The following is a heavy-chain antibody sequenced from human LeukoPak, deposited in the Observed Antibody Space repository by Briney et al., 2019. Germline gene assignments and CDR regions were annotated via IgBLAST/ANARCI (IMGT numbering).Heavy chain of an antibody. V-gene: IGHV7-4-1*02. D-gene: IGHD3-10*01. CDR1: GYTFTSYA. J-gene: IGHJ6*02. CDR3: ARLGANVLLWFGESYGMDV. CDR2: INTNTGNP. Sequence: GASVTVSCKASGYTFTSYAMNWVRQAPGQGVEGMGWINTNTGNPTYAQGFTGRFVFSLDTSVSTAYLQISSLKAEDTAVYYCARLGANVLLWFGESYGMDVWGQGTTVTVSS.